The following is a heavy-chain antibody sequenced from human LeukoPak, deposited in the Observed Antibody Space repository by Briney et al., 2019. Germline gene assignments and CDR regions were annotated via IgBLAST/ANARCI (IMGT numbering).Heavy chain of an antibody. Sequence: PGGSLRLSCVASGFTFSSYSMNWVRQAPGKGLEWVSYITSSGRTIYYADSVKGRFTISRDNSKNSLHLQVNSLRDEDTAVYYCARVAGLYYFDFWGQGTLVTVSS. J-gene: IGHJ4*02. D-gene: IGHD3-16*01. CDR1: GFTFSSYS. CDR3: ARVAGLYYFDF. V-gene: IGHV3-48*02. CDR2: ITSSGRTI.